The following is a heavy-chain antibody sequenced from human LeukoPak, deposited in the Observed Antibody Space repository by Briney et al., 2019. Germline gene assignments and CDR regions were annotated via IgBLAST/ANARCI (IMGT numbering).Heavy chain of an antibody. CDR3: AKGSFYCSGNTCPQNYYYMDV. CDR1: GFTISRHG. V-gene: IGHV3-30*02. Sequence: PGGSLRLSCAASGFTISRHGMHWVRQAPGKGLEWVAFIRYDGSNKYYADSVKGRFTISRDNSKNTLSLQMNSLRAEDTAVYYCAKGSFYCSGNTCPQNYYYMDVWGKGTTVTVSS. J-gene: IGHJ6*03. D-gene: IGHD2-2*01. CDR2: IRYDGSNK.